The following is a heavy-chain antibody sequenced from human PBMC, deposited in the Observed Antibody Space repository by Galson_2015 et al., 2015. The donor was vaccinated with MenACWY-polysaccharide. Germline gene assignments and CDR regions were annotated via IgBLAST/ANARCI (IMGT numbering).Heavy chain of an antibody. D-gene: IGHD2-15*01. J-gene: IGHJ4*02. CDR3: ASLGGMGYPYGPHY. CDR1: GFTFSSYW. Sequence: SLRLSCAASGFTFSSYWMHWVRQTPGKGLVWVSRISSEGTTISYADSVKGRFTVSRDNAKNTLYLQMNSLRVEDTAVYYCASLGGMGYPYGPHYWGQGTLVTVSS. CDR2: ISSEGTTI. V-gene: IGHV3-74*01.